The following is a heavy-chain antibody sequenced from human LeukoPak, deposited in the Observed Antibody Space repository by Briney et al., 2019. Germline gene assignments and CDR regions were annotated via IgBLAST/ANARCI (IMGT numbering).Heavy chain of an antibody. V-gene: IGHV4-39*07. Sequence: SETLSLTCTVSGGSISSSSYYWGWLRQPPGKGLEWIGSIYYSGSTYYNPSLKSRVTISVDTSKNQFSLKLSSVTAADTAVYYCARVDYSYSWGFDYWGQGTLVTVSS. CDR2: IYYSGST. J-gene: IGHJ4*02. D-gene: IGHD4-11*01. CDR1: GGSISSSSYY. CDR3: ARVDYSYSWGFDY.